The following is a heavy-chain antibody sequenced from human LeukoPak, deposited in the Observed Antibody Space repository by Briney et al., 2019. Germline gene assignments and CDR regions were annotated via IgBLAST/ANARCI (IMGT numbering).Heavy chain of an antibody. CDR3: ASLIAAAGSY. V-gene: IGHV3-11*04. Sequence: PGGSLRLSCAASGFTVSDYYMSWIRQAPGKGLEWVSYISSSGSTIYYAVSVKGRFTISRDNSKNTLYLQMNSVRAEDTAVYYCASLIAAAGSYWGQGTLVTVSS. J-gene: IGHJ4*02. CDR1: GFTVSDYY. CDR2: ISSSGSTI. D-gene: IGHD6-13*01.